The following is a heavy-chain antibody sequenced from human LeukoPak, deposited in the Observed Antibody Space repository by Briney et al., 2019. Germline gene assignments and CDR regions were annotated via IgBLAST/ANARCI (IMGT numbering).Heavy chain of an antibody. J-gene: IGHJ6*02. D-gene: IGHD2-2*01. V-gene: IGHV1-2*02. Sequence: ASVKVSCKASGYTFTAYYMHWVRQAPGQGLEWMGWINPNSGGTNYAQKFQGRVTMTRDTSIRTANMELSRLRSDDTAVYYCARDHLVVPGGYEDHYYGMDVWGQGTTVTVSS. CDR2: INPNSGGT. CDR1: GYTFTAYY. CDR3: ARDHLVVPGGYEDHYYGMDV.